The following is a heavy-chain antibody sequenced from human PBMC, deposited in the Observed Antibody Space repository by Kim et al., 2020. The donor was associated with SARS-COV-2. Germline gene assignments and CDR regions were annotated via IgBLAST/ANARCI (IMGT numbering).Heavy chain of an antibody. J-gene: IGHJ4*02. Sequence: GRSLRLSCAASGFTFSTYAIHWVRQAPGKGLEWVAVISYDGSNRYYADSVKGRFTISRDNSKNTLYLQMNSLRAEDTAVYYCARGKEAVFDYWGQGTLV. V-gene: IGHV3-30-3*01. CDR1: GFTFSTYA. CDR3: ARGKEAVFDY. CDR2: ISYDGSNR.